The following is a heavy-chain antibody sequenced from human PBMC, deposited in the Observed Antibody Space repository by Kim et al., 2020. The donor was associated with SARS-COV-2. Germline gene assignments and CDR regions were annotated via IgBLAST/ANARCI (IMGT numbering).Heavy chain of an antibody. V-gene: IGHV3-30*18. CDR2: ISYDGSNK. Sequence: GGSLRLSCAASRFTFSSYGMHWVRQAPGKGLEWVTVISYDGSNKYYADSVKGRFTISRDNSQNTLYLQMNSLRAEDTAVYYCAKGVDTTMDIDYWGQGTL. CDR1: RFTFSSYG. CDR3: AKGVDTTMDIDY. D-gene: IGHD5-18*01. J-gene: IGHJ4*02.